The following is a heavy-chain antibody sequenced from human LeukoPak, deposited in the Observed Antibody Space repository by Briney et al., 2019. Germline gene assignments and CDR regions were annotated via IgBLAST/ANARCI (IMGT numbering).Heavy chain of an antibody. CDR3: ARDYGGPHYFDY. CDR2: ITTATSSYI. CDR1: GFTFTNYW. Sequence: GGSLRLSCAASGFTFTNYWMTWVRQAPGKGLEWVSSITTATSSYIYYADSVKGRFTISRDDAKNSLYLQMDSLRAEDTAVYYCARDYGGPHYFDYWGQGTLVTVSS. D-gene: IGHD2-15*01. J-gene: IGHJ4*02. V-gene: IGHV3-21*01.